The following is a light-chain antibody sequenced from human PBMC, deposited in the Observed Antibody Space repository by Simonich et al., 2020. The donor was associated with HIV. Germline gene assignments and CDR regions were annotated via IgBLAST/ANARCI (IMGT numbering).Light chain of an antibody. CDR3: QQYNSYYT. V-gene: IGKV1-13*02. J-gene: IGKJ2*01. Sequence: AIQLTQSPSSLSASVGDRVTITCRASQGISSALAWYQQKTGKAPKLLIYDASSLESWVPSRFSGSGSGTEFILTISSLQPDDFATYYCQQYNSYYTFGQGTKLEIK. CDR1: QGISSA. CDR2: DAS.